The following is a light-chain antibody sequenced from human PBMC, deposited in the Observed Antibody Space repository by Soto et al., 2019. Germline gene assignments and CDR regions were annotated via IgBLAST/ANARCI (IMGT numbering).Light chain of an antibody. J-gene: IGKJ1*01. CDR2: KAS. V-gene: IGKV1-5*03. CDR1: RGIGTW. Sequence: DIQMTQSPFTLSASVGDRVTITCRASRGIGTWLAWFQQRPGRAPKLLISKASNLETGVPSRFSGGGSGAAFTLTISSLQPDDFATYYCQQYNTSPAFGQGTKVEVK. CDR3: QQYNTSPA.